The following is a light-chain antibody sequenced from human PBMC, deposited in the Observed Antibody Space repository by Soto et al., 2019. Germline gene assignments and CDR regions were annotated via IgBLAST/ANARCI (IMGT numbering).Light chain of an antibody. CDR3: QQRSNWPSLT. V-gene: IGKV3-11*01. J-gene: IGKJ4*01. CDR2: GAS. Sequence: TQSPSTLSVAPGDRSTLSCGASQSVGSDLAWYQQKPGQAPRLLIYGASSRATGIPARFSGSGSETDFTLTISSLEPEDSAVYYCQQRSNWPSLTLGGGTKVDIK. CDR1: QSVGSD.